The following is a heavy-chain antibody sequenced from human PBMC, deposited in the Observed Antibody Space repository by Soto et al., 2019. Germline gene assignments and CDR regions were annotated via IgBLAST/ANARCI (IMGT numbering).Heavy chain of an antibody. D-gene: IGHD5-12*01. J-gene: IGHJ4*02. Sequence: GGSLRLSCAASGFTVSSNYMSWVRQAPGKGLEWVSVIYSGGSTYYADSVKGRFTISRHDSKNTAYLQMYSLKTEDTAVYYCTTDYDDYRGQGTLVTVSS. CDR2: IYSGGST. CDR3: TTDYDDY. CDR1: GFTVSSNY. V-gene: IGHV3-53*01.